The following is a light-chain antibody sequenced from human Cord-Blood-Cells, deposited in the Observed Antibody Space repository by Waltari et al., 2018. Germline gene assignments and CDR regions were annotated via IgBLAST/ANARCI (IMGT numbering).Light chain of an antibody. Sequence: QSALTQPAPVSGSPGQSITIPCTGTSRDVGRYNLVSWYQQHPGKAPKLMIYDGSKRPSGVSNRFSGSKSGNTASLTISGLQAEDEAYYYCCSYAGSSTLVFGGGTKLTVL. CDR2: DGS. CDR1: SRDVGRYNL. CDR3: CSYAGSSTLV. V-gene: IGLV2-23*01. J-gene: IGLJ3*02.